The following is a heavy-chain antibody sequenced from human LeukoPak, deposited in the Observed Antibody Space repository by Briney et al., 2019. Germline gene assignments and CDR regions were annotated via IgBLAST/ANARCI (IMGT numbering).Heavy chain of an antibody. Sequence: SETLSLTCAVYGGSFSGYYWSWIRQPPGKGLEWIGEINHSGSTNYNPSLKSRVTISVDTSKNQFSLKLSSVTAADTAVYYCARTHSSGFPEDYWGQGTLVTVSS. CDR3: ARTHSSGFPEDY. D-gene: IGHD6-19*01. V-gene: IGHV4-34*01. CDR2: INHSGST. CDR1: GGSFSGYY. J-gene: IGHJ4*02.